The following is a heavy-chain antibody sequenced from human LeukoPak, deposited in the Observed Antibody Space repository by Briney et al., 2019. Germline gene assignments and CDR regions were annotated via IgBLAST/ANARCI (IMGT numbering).Heavy chain of an antibody. CDR2: IKQDGSEK. D-gene: IGHD1-26*01. J-gene: IGHJ4*02. Sequence: GGSLRLSCAASGFTFSSYWMSWVRQAPGKGLEWVANIKQDGSEKYYVDSVKGRFTISRDNAKNSLYLQMNSLRAEDTAVYYCAGDSWSSYSGSYYGDYWGQGTLVTVSS. V-gene: IGHV3-7*01. CDR3: AGDSWSSYSGSYYGDY. CDR1: GFTFSSYW.